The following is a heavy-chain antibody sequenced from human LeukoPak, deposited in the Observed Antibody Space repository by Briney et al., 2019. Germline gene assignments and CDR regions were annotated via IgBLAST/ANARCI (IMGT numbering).Heavy chain of an antibody. CDR1: GGSISSYY. Sequence: SETLSLTCTVSGGSISSYYWSWIRQPAGKGLEWIGRIYTSGSTNYNPSLKSRVTMSVDTSKNQSSLKLSSVTAADTAVYYCARDAARPRLYYYYYYMDVWGKGTTVTVSS. J-gene: IGHJ6*03. CDR3: ARDAARPRLYYYYYYMDV. D-gene: IGHD6-6*01. V-gene: IGHV4-4*07. CDR2: IYTSGST.